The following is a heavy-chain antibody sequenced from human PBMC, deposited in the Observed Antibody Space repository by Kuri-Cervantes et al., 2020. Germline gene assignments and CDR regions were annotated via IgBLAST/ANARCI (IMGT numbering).Heavy chain of an antibody. CDR3: ARCCDSSGYYYDY. J-gene: IGHJ4*02. Sequence: ESLKISCAVYGGSFSGYYWSWIHQPPGKGLEWIGEINHSGSTNYNPSLKSRVTITVDTSKNQFSLKLSSVTAADTAVYYCARCCDSSGYYYDYWGQGTLVTVSS. CDR1: GGSFSGYY. CDR2: INHSGST. V-gene: IGHV4-34*01. D-gene: IGHD3-22*01.